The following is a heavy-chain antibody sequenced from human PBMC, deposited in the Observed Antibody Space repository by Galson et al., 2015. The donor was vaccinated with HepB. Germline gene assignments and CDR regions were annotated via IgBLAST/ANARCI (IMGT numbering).Heavy chain of an antibody. CDR3: ANGAMYYFDS. CDR1: GASISSSRYY. CDR2: IFHGGST. D-gene: IGHD3-16*01. Sequence: SETLSLTCNVSGASISSSRYYWGWIRQPPGKGLEWIGSIFHGGSTYYNAALKSRATLSVDTSKNQFSLNLNSVTAADTAVYYCANGAMYYFDSWGQGALVTVSS. V-gene: IGHV4-39*01. J-gene: IGHJ4*02.